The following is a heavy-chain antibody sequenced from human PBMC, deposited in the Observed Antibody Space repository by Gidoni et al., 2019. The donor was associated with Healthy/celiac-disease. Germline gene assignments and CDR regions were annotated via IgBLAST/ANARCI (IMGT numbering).Heavy chain of an antibody. CDR2: IYPGDSDT. Sequence: EVQLVQSGAEVKKPGESLKLSCKGSGYSFTSSWIGWVRQMPGKGLEWMGIIYPGDSDTRYSPSFQGQVTISADKSISTAYLQWSSLKASDTAMYYCARRLNDGYCSGGSCLDYWGQGTLVTVSS. D-gene: IGHD2-15*01. CDR1: GYSFTSSW. CDR3: ARRLNDGYCSGGSCLDY. V-gene: IGHV5-51*01. J-gene: IGHJ4*02.